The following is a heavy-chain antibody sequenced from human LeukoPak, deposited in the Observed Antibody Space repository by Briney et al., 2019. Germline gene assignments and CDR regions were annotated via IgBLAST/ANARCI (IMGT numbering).Heavy chain of an antibody. J-gene: IGHJ4*02. Sequence: SVKVSCKASGGTFSSYAISWVRQAPGQGLEWMGGIIPIFGTANYAQKFQGRVTITADESTSTAYMELSSLRSEDTAVNYCASIFIVGATTWDYWGQGTLVTVSS. CDR1: GGTFSSYA. CDR3: ASIFIVGATTWDY. CDR2: IIPIFGTA. D-gene: IGHD1-26*01. V-gene: IGHV1-69*13.